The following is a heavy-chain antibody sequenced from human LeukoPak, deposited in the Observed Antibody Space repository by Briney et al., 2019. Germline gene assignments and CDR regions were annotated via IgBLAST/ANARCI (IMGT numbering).Heavy chain of an antibody. Sequence: ASVKVSCKASGYTFTSYDINWVRQATGQGLEWMGWMNPNSGNTGYAQKFQGRVTMTRNTSTSTAYMELSSLRSEDTAVYYCARGVKAATGGGNWFDPGAREPWSPSPQ. CDR3: ARGVKAATGGGNWFDP. CDR2: MNPNSGNT. CDR1: GYTFTSYD. D-gene: IGHD6-13*01. J-gene: IGHJ5*02. V-gene: IGHV1-8*01.